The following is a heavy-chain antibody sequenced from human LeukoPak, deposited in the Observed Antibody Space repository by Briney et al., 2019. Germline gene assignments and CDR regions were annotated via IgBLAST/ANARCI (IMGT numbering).Heavy chain of an antibody. V-gene: IGHV3-21*01. J-gene: IGHJ3*02. CDR2: ISSSSSYI. D-gene: IGHD2-2*02. CDR1: GFTFSSYS. CDR3: ARELVVPAAILDAFDI. Sequence: GGSLRLSCAASGFTFSSYSMNWVRQAPGKGLEWVSSISSSSSYIYYADSVKGRFTISRDNAKNSLYLQMNSLRAEDTAVYYCARELVVPAAILDAFDIWGQGTMVTVSS.